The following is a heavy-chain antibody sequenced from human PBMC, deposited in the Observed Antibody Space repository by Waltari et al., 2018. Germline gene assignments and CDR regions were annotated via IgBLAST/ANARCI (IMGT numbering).Heavy chain of an antibody. CDR3: ARELVVPAANSGTADY. V-gene: IGHV4-34*01. J-gene: IGHJ4*02. D-gene: IGHD2-2*01. CDR1: GGSFSGYY. Sequence: QVQLQQWGAGLLKPSETLSLTCAVYGGSFSGYYWSWIRQPPGKGLEWIGEINHSGRQSYYPPLRSRVTIPVDTSKNQFSLNVGSVSARDTAVYYCARELVVPAANSGTADYWGQGTLVTVSS. CDR2: INHSGRQ.